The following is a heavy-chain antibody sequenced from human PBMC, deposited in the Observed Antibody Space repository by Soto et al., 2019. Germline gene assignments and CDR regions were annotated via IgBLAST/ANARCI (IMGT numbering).Heavy chain of an antibody. D-gene: IGHD6-6*01. CDR2: TYYRSKWYN. Sequence: SETLSLTCVISGDSVSSNSAAWNWIRQSPSRGLEWLGRTYYRSKWYNDYAVSVKSRITINPDTSKNQFSLQLNSVTPEDTAVYYCTRESIAARHAWFDPWGQGTLVTVSS. CDR1: GDSVSSNSAA. CDR3: TRESIAARHAWFDP. J-gene: IGHJ5*02. V-gene: IGHV6-1*01.